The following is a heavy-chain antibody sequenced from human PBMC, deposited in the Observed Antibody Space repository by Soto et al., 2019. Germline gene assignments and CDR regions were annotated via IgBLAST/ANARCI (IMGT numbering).Heavy chain of an antibody. Sequence: ASVNVSCKASGYTFTTYDINLVRQAPGQGLEXXGXXNXXXXXAXXAQKFQGRVTMTEDTSTDTAYMELSSLRSEDTAVYYCATGAGSPGDYWGQGTLVTASS. CDR2: XNXXXXXA. CDR3: ATGAGSPGDY. J-gene: IGHJ4*02. CDR1: GYTFTTYD. D-gene: IGHD6-25*01. V-gene: IGHV1-8*01.